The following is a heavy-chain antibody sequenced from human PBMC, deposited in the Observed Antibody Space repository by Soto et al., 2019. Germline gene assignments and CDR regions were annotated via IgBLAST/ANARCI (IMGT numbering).Heavy chain of an antibody. CDR2: IKQDGSEK. V-gene: IGHV3-7*01. J-gene: IGHJ4*02. Sequence: GGSPRLSFAAPGFTFSRYWMSWVRQAPGKGLEWVANIKQDGSEKYYVDSVKGRFTISRDNAKNSLYLQMNSLRAEDTAVYYCARESFELGGPDYWGQGTLVTVSS. CDR3: ARESFELGGPDY. D-gene: IGHD1-7*01. CDR1: GFTFSRYW.